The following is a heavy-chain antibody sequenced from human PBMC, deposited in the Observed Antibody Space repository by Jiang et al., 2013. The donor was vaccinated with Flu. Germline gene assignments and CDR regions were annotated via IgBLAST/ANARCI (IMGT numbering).Heavy chain of an antibody. Sequence: KVSCKASGYTFTGYYMHWVRQAPGQGLEWMGWINPNSGGTNYAQKFQGRVTMTRDTSISTAYMELSRLRSDDTAVYYCARAVRGVTRGDFDYWGQGTLVTVSS. CDR2: INPNSGGT. J-gene: IGHJ4*02. V-gene: IGHV1-2*02. CDR3: ARAVRGVTRGDFDY. D-gene: IGHD3-10*01. CDR1: GYTFTGYY.